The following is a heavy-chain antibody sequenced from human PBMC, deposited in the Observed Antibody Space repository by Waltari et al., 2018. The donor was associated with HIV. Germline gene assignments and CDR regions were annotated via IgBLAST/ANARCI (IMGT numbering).Heavy chain of an antibody. CDR1: GGTFTS. CDR3: ARDGDHDSSGYLAS. Sequence: QVQLVQSGAAVKKPGSSLTVSCKASGGTFTSWVRQAPGQGLQWMGGIIPLLGIPSYAQNFQGRVSITADEVTSTVYLELTSLRSDDTAVYCCARDGDHDSSGYLASWGQGALVTVSS. CDR2: IIPLLGIP. V-gene: IGHV1-69*04. J-gene: IGHJ4*02. D-gene: IGHD3-22*01.